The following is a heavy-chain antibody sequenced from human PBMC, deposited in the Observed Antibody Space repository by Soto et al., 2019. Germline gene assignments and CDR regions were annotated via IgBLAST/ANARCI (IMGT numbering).Heavy chain of an antibody. J-gene: IGHJ6*02. V-gene: IGHV3-23*01. D-gene: IGHD5-12*01. CDR3: AKDRSGYDPDYYYYYGMDV. Sequence: GGFLRLSCAASGFTFSSYAMSWVRQAPGKGLEWVSAISGSGGSTYYADSVKGRFTISRDNSKNTLYLQMNSLRAEDTAVYYCAKDRSGYDPDYYYYYGMDVWGQGTTVTVSS. CDR2: ISGSGGST. CDR1: GFTFSSYA.